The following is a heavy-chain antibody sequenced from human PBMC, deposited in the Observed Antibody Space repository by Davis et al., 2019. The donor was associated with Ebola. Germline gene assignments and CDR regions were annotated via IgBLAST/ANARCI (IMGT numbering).Heavy chain of an antibody. CDR1: GFTFSDYY. CDR3: AREVAVAYFDY. Sequence: GGSLRLSCAASGFTFSDYYMSWIRQAPGKGLEWVSYISSSGSTIYYADSVKGRFTISRDNAKNSLYLQMNSRRAEDTAVYYCAREVAVAYFDYWGQGTLVTVSS. J-gene: IGHJ4*02. CDR2: ISSSGSTI. D-gene: IGHD6-19*01. V-gene: IGHV3-11*04.